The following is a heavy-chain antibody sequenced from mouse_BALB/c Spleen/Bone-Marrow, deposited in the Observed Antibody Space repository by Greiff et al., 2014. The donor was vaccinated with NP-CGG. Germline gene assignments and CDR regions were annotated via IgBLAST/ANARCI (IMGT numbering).Heavy chain of an antibody. CDR3: AQGYDWAMDY. D-gene: IGHD2-14*01. CDR1: GFNIKDTY. J-gene: IGHJ4*01. Sequence: VQLKQSGAELVKPGASVKLSCTASGFNIKDTYMHWVKQRPEQGLEWIGRIDPANGNTKYDPKFQGKATITADTPSNTAYLQLNSLTSEDTAVYYCAQGYDWAMDYWGQGTSVTVSS. V-gene: IGHV14-3*02. CDR2: IDPANGNT.